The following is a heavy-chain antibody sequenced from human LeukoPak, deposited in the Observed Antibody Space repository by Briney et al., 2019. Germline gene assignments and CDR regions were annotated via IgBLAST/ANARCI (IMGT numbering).Heavy chain of an antibody. D-gene: IGHD6-13*01. V-gene: IGHV3-21*01. Sequence: GGSLRLSCAASGFTFSSYSMNWVRQAPGKGLEWVSSISSSSSYIYYADSVKGRFTISRDNAKNSLYLQMNSLGAEDTAVYYCARGTDSSSWYGSYYYYYMDVWGKGTTVTVSS. CDR1: GFTFSSYS. CDR2: ISSSSSYI. CDR3: ARGTDSSSWYGSYYYYYMDV. J-gene: IGHJ6*03.